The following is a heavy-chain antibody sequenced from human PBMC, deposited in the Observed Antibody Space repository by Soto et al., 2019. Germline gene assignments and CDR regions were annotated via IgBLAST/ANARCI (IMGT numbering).Heavy chain of an antibody. D-gene: IGHD6-19*01. V-gene: IGHV4-4*07. CDR2: IYASEST. J-gene: IGHJ4*02. CDR1: GGSISSYF. Sequence: SETLSLTCTVSGGSISSYFWTWIRQPAGKGLEWIGRIYASESTNYNPSLKSRVTLSVDTSKNQFSLNLISVTAADTAVYYCAREVWVAGLVYYFDLWGQGTLVTVSS. CDR3: AREVWVAGLVYYFDL.